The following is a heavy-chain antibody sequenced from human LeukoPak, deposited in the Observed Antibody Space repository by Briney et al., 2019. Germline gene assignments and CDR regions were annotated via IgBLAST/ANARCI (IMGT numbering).Heavy chain of an antibody. CDR3: ARGLGRMVRGDGWFDP. D-gene: IGHD3-10*01. CDR2: IYYSGST. V-gene: IGHV4-30-4*01. J-gene: IGHJ5*02. CDR1: GGSISSGDYY. Sequence: SETLSLTCTVSGGSISSGDYYWSWIRQPPGKGLEWIGYIYYSGSTYYNPSLKSRVTISVDTSKNQFSLKLSSVTAADTAVYYCARGLGRMVRGDGWFDPWGQGTLVTVSS.